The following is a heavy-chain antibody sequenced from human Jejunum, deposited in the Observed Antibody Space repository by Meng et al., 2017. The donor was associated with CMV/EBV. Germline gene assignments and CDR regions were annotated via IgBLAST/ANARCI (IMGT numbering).Heavy chain of an antibody. CDR1: ISSGDYY. CDR3: ARLYSSSFIPIYGMDV. D-gene: IGHD6-13*01. Sequence: ISSGDYYWNWIRQPPGKGLEWIGYIYYSGSTYYNPSLKSRVTISVDTSKNQFSLKLSSVTAADTAVYYCARLYSSSFIPIYGMDVWGQGTTVTVSS. CDR2: IYYSGST. J-gene: IGHJ6*02. V-gene: IGHV4-30-4*08.